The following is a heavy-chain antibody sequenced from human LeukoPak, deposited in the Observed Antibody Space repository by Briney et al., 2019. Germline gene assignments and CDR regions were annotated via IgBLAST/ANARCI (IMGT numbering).Heavy chain of an antibody. J-gene: IGHJ4*02. CDR2: TYYRSKWYN. D-gene: IGHD3-10*01. CDR3: ARATSPIRFGQFNIDY. CDR1: GDSVSSNSAA. Sequence: SQTLSLTCVISGDSVSSNSAAWNWIRQSPSRGLEWLGRTYYRSKWYNDYAVSVKSRISITPDTPKNQFSLQLYSVTPEDTAVYYCARATSPIRFGQFNIDYWGQGTLVTVSS. V-gene: IGHV6-1*01.